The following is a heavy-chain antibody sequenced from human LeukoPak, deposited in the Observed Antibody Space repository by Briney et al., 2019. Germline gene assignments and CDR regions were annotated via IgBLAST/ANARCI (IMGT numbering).Heavy chain of an antibody. J-gene: IGHJ4*02. CDR3: ARGYLDPLVGATSYFDY. V-gene: IGHV1-2*02. Sequence: ASVKVSCKASGYTFTGYYMHWVRQAPGQGLEWTGWINPNSGGTNYAQKFQGRVTMTRDTSISTAYMELSRLRSDDTAVYYCARGYLDPLVGATSYFDYWGQGTLVTVSS. CDR1: GYTFTGYY. CDR2: INPNSGGT. D-gene: IGHD1-26*01.